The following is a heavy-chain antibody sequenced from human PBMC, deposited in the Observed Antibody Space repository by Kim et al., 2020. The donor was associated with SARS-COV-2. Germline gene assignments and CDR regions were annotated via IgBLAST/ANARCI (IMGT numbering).Heavy chain of an antibody. CDR3: QTSRDLDAFDI. CDR1: GFTFSNAW. D-gene: IGHD3-10*01. CDR2: IKSKTAGGTT. V-gene: IGHV3-15*01. Sequence: GGSLRLSCAASGFTFSNAWMSWVRQAPGKGLEWFGRIKSKTAGGTTDYAAPVKGRFTISRDDSKNTLYLQMNSLKTEDTAVYYCQTSRDLDAFDIWGEGTMVTVSS. J-gene: IGHJ3*02.